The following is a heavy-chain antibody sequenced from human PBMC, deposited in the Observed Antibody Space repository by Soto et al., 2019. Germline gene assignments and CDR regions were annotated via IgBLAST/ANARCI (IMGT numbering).Heavy chain of an antibody. V-gene: IGHV4-4*02. CDR1: GASFTSNNW. CDR2: IYRTGST. Sequence: SETLSLTCAVSGASFTSNNWWTWVRQPPGQGLEWIGEIYRTGSTNYNPSLKSRVTISLDKSENQFSLKVTSLTAADTAVYYCASRDPGTSVDYWGQGTLVTVSS. J-gene: IGHJ4*02. D-gene: IGHD1-7*01. CDR3: ASRDPGTSVDY.